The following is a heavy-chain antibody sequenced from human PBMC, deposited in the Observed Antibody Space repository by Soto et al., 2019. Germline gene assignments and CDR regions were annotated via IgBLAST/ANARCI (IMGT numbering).Heavy chain of an antibody. J-gene: IGHJ3*02. V-gene: IGHV4-31*03. D-gene: IGHD4-17*01. CDR1: GGSISSGGYF. CDR2: IYYSGST. CDR3: AACGNSNYGGAFDI. Sequence: SETLSLTCTVSGGSISSGGYFWSWVRQRPGKGLEWIGYIYYSGSTDYNPSLRSRVTISLDTSKKQFSLKLNSVTAADTAVYYCAACGNSNYGGAFDIWGQGKMVTVSS.